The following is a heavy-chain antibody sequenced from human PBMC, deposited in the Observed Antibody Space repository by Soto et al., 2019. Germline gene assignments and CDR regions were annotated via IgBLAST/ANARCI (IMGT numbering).Heavy chain of an antibody. D-gene: IGHD2-15*01. CDR3: ARDRYCSGGSCSHFDY. V-gene: IGHV1-18*01. CDR1: GYTFTSYG. Sequence: GPSVKVSCKASGYTFTSYGISLVRQAPGQGLEWMGWISAYNGNTNYAQKLQGRVTMTTDTSTSTAYMELRSLRSDDTAVYYCARDRYCSGGSCSHFDYWGQGTLVTVSS. CDR2: ISAYNGNT. J-gene: IGHJ4*02.